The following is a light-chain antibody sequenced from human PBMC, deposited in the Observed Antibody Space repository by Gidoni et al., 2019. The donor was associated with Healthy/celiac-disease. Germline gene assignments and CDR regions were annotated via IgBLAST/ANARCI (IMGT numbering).Light chain of an antibody. V-gene: IGKV3-20*01. CDR2: DAS. CDR3: QQYGSSPS. J-gene: IGKJ2*03. Sequence: ELVLTQSPGTLSLSPGERATLSCRASQSVSSSYLAWYQQKPGQAPRLLIYDASSRATGIPDRFSGSGSGTDFTLTISRLEPEDFAVYYCQQYGSSPSFGQGTKLEIK. CDR1: QSVSSSY.